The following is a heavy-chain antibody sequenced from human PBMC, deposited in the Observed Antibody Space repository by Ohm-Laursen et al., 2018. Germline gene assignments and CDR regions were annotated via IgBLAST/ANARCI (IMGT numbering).Heavy chain of an antibody. CDR1: GVSVSRYY. D-gene: IGHD1-26*01. CDR3: AREGKYSGSYNRWFDP. CDR2: MYYSGST. V-gene: IGHV4-59*02. J-gene: IGHJ5*02. Sequence: TLSLTCTVSGVSVSRYYWSWIRQPPGKGLESIGYMYYSGSTNYNPSLKSRLTISVDTSKNQFSLKLSSVTAADTAVYYCAREGKYSGSYNRWFDPWGQGTLVTVSS.